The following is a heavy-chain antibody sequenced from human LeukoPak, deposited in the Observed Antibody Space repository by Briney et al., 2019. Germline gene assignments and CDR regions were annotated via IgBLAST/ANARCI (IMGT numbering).Heavy chain of an antibody. V-gene: IGHV4-61*02. Sequence: PSQTLSLTCTVSGDSIYSGNYYWSWIRQPAGKGLEWIGRIYSSGTTIYNPSLKSRVTISVDTSKNQFSLKLSSVTAADTAVYYCARGYDGSGYYYRNWYFDLWGRGTLVTVSS. CDR3: ARGYDGSGYYYRNWYFDL. J-gene: IGHJ2*01. CDR1: GDSIYSGNYY. D-gene: IGHD3-22*01. CDR2: IYSSGTT.